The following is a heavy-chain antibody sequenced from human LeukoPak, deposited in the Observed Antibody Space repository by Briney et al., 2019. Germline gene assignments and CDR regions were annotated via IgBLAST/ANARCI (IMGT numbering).Heavy chain of an antibody. CDR3: TTSFTTSPRGGY. D-gene: IGHD1-14*01. CDR2: VDPEDGKT. J-gene: IGHJ4*02. V-gene: IGHV1-69-2*01. CDR1: GYTFTNSY. Sequence: GATVKISCKASGYTFTNSYMHWVQQAPGKGLEWMGRVDPEDGKTIYAEKFQGRVIINADTSTDTAYMELSSLISEDTAVYYCTTSFTTSPRGGYWGQGTLVTVSS.